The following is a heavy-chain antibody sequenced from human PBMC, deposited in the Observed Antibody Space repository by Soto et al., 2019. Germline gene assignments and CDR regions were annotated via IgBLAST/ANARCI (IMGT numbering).Heavy chain of an antibody. D-gene: IGHD6-19*01. V-gene: IGHV4-34*01. CDR1: GGSLSGYY. CDR3: ARGGQWLVRDAFDI. Sequence: PSETLSLTCAVYGGSLSGYYWSWIRQPPGKGLEWIGEINHSGSTNYNPSLKSRVTISVDTSKNQFSLKLSSVTAADTAVYYCARGGQWLVRDAFDIWGQGTMVTVSS. CDR2: INHSGST. J-gene: IGHJ3*02.